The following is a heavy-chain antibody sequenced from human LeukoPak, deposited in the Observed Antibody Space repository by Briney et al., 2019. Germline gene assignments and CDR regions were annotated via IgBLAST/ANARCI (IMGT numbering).Heavy chain of an antibody. V-gene: IGHV3-15*01. Sequence: GGSLRLSCAASGFTFSSYAMSWVRQAPGKGLEWVGRIKSKTDGGTTDYAAPVKGRFTVSRDDSKNTVYLQMSSLKTEDTGVYYCTRESPDYDILTGYNGGDYWGQGTLVTVSS. CDR2: IKSKTDGGTT. D-gene: IGHD3-9*01. CDR3: TRESPDYDILTGYNGGDY. J-gene: IGHJ4*02. CDR1: GFTFSSYA.